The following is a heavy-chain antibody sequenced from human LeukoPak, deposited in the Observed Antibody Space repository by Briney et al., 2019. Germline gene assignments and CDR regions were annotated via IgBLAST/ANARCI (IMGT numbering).Heavy chain of an antibody. CDR2: ISGSGGST. CDR1: GFTFSSYA. J-gene: IGHJ6*02. V-gene: IGHV3-23*01. CDR3: AKSNRLGDYVWDDIRQDYYYGMDV. Sequence: GGSLRLSCAASGFTFSSYAMSWVRQAPGKGLEWVSAISGSGGSTYYADSVKGRFTISRDNSKNTLYLQMNSLRAEDTAVYYCAKSNRLGDYVWDDIRQDYYYGMDVWGQGTTVTVSS. D-gene: IGHD4-17*01.